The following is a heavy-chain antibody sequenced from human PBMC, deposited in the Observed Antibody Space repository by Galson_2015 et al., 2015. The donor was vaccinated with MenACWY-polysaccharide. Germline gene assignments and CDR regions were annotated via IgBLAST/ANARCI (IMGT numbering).Heavy chain of an antibody. CDR1: GYTFTTYP. CDR2: INAGRGNT. J-gene: IGHJ4*02. D-gene: IGHD1-26*01. CDR3: ARDSSGSQFGWRTFDY. V-gene: IGHV1-3*01. Sequence: SVKVFCKASGYTFTTYPMHWVRQAPGQSLEWMGWINAGRGNTYFSQKFQGRVTITRDTSATTVYMEMSSLSSEDTAVYYCARDSSGSQFGWRTFDYWGQGTPVTVSP.